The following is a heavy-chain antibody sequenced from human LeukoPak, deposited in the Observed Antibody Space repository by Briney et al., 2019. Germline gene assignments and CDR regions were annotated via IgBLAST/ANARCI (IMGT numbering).Heavy chain of an antibody. CDR3: AKGLSTELARTYYCYGMDV. D-gene: IGHD1-26*01. CDR2: ISGSGGST. Sequence: HTGGSLRLSCAASGFTFSSYAMSWVRQAPGKGLEWVSAISGSGGSTYYADSVKGRFTISRDNSKNTLYLQMNSLRAEDTAVYYCAKGLSTELARTYYCYGMDVWGQGTTVTVSS. V-gene: IGHV3-23*01. J-gene: IGHJ6*02. CDR1: GFTFSSYA.